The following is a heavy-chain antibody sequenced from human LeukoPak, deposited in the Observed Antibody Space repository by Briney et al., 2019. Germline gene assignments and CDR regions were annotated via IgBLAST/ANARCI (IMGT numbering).Heavy chain of an antibody. J-gene: IGHJ6*02. CDR2: IDYRGIT. V-gene: IGHV4-31*03. CDR1: GGSINSGAYY. Sequence: SETLSLTCIVSGGSINSGAYYWSWIRQHPGKGLEWIGYIDYRGITYYNPSPKGRVAISVDTSKNQFSLKLISVTAADTAGYYCAREILPYGLDVWGQGTTVTVSS. CDR3: AREILPYGLDV. D-gene: IGHD2-15*01.